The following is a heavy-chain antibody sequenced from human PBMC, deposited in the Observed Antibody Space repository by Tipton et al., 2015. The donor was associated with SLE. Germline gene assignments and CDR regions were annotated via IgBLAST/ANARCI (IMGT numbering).Heavy chain of an antibody. Sequence: TLSLTCTVSGGSISSSSYYWGWIRQPPGKGLEWIGSIYYSGSTYYNPSLKSRVTISVDTSKNQFSLKLSSVTAADTAVYYCAGSKITAYYDFWSGPPRDWFDPWGQGTLVTVSS. J-gene: IGHJ5*02. CDR2: IYYSGST. D-gene: IGHD3-3*01. V-gene: IGHV4-39*07. CDR1: GGSISSSSYY. CDR3: AGSKITAYYDFWSGPPRDWFDP.